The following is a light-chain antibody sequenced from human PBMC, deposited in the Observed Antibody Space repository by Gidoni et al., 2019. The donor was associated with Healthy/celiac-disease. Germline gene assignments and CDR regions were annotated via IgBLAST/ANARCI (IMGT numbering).Light chain of an antibody. J-gene: IGLJ3*02. CDR1: SSNIGAGYD. Sequence: QSVLTQPPSVSGPPGQRGTISCTGSSSNIGAGYDVPWYQQLPGPAPKLLIYGNSNRPSGVPDRFSGSKSGTSASLAITGLQAEDEADYYCQSYDSSLSVGVFGGGTKLTVL. CDR2: GNS. CDR3: QSYDSSLSVGV. V-gene: IGLV1-40*01.